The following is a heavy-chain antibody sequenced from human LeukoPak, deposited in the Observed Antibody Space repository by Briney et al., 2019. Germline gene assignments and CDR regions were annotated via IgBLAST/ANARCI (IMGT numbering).Heavy chain of an antibody. D-gene: IGHD6-13*01. V-gene: IGHV3-30-3*01. J-gene: IGHJ4*02. CDR1: GFTFSNFP. Sequence: GGSLTLSCAASGFTFSNFPMHWVRQAPGKGLEWVALISYDGSNKYYADSVKGRFTISRDNSKNTLYLQMNSLRAEDTAVYYCARDLFGSSWYDYWGQGTVDSASS. CDR3: ARDLFGSSWYDY. CDR2: ISYDGSNK.